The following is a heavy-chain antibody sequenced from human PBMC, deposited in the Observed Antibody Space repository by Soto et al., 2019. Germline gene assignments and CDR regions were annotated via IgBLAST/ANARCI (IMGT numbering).Heavy chain of an antibody. Sequence: HPGGSLRLSCAASGFTFSSYAMSWVRQAPGKGLEWVSAISGSGGSTYYADSVKGRFTISRDNAKNSLYLQMNSLRAEDTAVYYCAREIHCSSTSCPGGIWGQGTIVTVAS. CDR3: AREIHCSSTSCPGGI. D-gene: IGHD2-2*01. V-gene: IGHV3-23*01. CDR1: GFTFSSYA. CDR2: ISGSGGST. J-gene: IGHJ3*02.